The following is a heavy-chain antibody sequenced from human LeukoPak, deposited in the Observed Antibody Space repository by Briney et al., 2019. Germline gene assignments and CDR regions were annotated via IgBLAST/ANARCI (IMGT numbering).Heavy chain of an antibody. V-gene: IGHV3-11*04. D-gene: IGHD5-18*01. J-gene: IGHJ4*02. CDR1: GFTFTDYY. CDR3: ARADWDTAMIDY. Sequence: GGSLRLSCEASGFTFTDYYMSWIRQVPGKGLAGVSYISSSGDIIYYADSVKGRFTISRDNAKNSLYLQMNSLRAEDTAVYYCARADWDTAMIDYWGQGTLVTVSS. CDR2: ISSSGDII.